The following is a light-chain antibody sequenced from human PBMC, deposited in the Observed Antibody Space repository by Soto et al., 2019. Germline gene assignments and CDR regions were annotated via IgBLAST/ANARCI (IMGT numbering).Light chain of an antibody. Sequence: HSVLTQPASASGCPGQSITSCRVGASSDIGDYNYVSWYQQHPGKVPKVIIYDVSNRPSGVSYRFSGTKSGNTASLTVSGLQAEDEADYYCCSYTRSGTLIFGTGTKVTVL. V-gene: IGLV2-14*01. J-gene: IGLJ1*01. CDR2: DVS. CDR1: SSDIGDYNY. CDR3: CSYTRSGTLI.